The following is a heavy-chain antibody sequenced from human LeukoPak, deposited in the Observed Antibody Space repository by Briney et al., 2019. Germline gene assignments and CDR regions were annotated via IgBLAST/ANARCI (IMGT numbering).Heavy chain of an antibody. CDR1: GFTFGSYW. J-gene: IGHJ4*02. Sequence: GGSLRLSCAASGFTFGSYWMSWVRQTPEKGLEWVADISDDGGAKYYLDSVKGRFTISRDNAENSLSLHMDSLGVEDTALYYCARDLGRPAAHTVGHFDFWAGDPWSPSPQ. CDR2: ISDDGGAK. D-gene: IGHD6-13*01. CDR3: ARDLGRPAAHTVGHFDF. V-gene: IGHV3-7*01.